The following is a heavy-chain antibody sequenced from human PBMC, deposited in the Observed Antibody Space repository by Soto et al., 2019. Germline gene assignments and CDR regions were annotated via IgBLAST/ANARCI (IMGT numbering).Heavy chain of an antibody. CDR2: IYYSGST. CDR1: GGSISSSSYY. D-gene: IGHD3-9*01. Sequence: SETLSLTCTVSGGSISSSSYYWGWIRQPPGKGLEWIGSIYYSGSTYYNPSLKSRVTISVDTSKNQFSLKLSSVTAADMAVYYCAREGLVVIYYFDYWGQGTTVTVSS. CDR3: AREGLVVIYYFDY. V-gene: IGHV4-39*02. J-gene: IGHJ4*03.